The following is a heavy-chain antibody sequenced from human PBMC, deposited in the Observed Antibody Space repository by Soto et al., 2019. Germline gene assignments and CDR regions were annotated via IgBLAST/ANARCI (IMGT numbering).Heavy chain of an antibody. CDR2: ISFDGSNK. V-gene: IGHV3-30*03. D-gene: IGHD2-2*01. CDR1: GFTFSSYG. CDR3: ARANAPYSSTTSCPLDY. Sequence: QVQLVESGGGVVQRGGSLRLSCVASGFTFSSYGIHWVRQAPGKGLQWVAVISFDGSNKRYADSVKGRFTISRDNSKDTLYLLMNSLRAEDRVVYYCARANAPYSSTTSCPLDYWGPGTLVTVS. J-gene: IGHJ4*02.